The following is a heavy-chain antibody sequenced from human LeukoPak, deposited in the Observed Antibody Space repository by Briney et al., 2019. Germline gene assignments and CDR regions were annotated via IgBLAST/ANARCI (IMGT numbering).Heavy chain of an antibody. D-gene: IGHD5-12*01. Sequence: GGSLRLSCAASGFTVSSNYMSWVRQAPGKGLEWVSSISSSSSYIYYADSVKGRFTISRDNAKNSLYLQMNSLRAEDTAVYYCARAGYSGYDSRYYYYMDVWGKGTTVTVSS. V-gene: IGHV3-21*01. CDR2: ISSSSSYI. CDR1: GFTVSSNY. CDR3: ARAGYSGYDSRYYYYMDV. J-gene: IGHJ6*03.